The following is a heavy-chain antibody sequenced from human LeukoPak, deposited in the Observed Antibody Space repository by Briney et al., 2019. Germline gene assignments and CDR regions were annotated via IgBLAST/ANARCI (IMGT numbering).Heavy chain of an antibody. Sequence: GGSLRLSCQGSGYSFPSNWIGWVRQMPGKGLEWMEIIYPGDSDTRYSPSFQGHVTISADKSFITAYVHWSSLKASDTAIYYCATYAGTSSKYFQYWGQGTLVTVSS. CDR3: ATYAGTSSKYFQY. J-gene: IGHJ1*01. CDR1: GYSFPSNW. D-gene: IGHD3-10*01. V-gene: IGHV5-51*01. CDR2: IYPGDSDT.